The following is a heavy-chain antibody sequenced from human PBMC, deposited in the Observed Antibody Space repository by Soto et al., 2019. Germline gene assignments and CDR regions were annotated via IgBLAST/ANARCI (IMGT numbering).Heavy chain of an antibody. CDR3: VRYFYSNSWYPDY. V-gene: IGHV3-74*01. CDR1: GFTFSSYW. J-gene: IGHJ4*02. CDR2: INSDGSTT. Sequence: GGSLRLSCAASGFTFSSYWMHWVRQAPGKGLVWVSRINSDGSTTSYADSVKGRFTISRDNAKNTLYLQMNSLRAEDTAVYYCVRYFYSNSWYPDYWGQGTLVTVSS. D-gene: IGHD6-13*01.